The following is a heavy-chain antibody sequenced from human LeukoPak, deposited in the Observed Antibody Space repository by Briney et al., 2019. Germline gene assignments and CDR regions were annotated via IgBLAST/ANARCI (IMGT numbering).Heavy chain of an antibody. D-gene: IGHD1-26*01. Sequence: WASVKVSCKTSGYTFSSYGISWVRQAPGQGLEWMGWISGYNGYTHYAQKIQGRVTMTTDTSTSTAYMELRSLRYDDTAVYYCARDRYGVRSGSCDYWGQGTLVTVSS. CDR2: ISGYNGYT. CDR3: ARDRYGVRSGSCDY. J-gene: IGHJ4*02. CDR1: GYTFSSYG. V-gene: IGHV1-18*01.